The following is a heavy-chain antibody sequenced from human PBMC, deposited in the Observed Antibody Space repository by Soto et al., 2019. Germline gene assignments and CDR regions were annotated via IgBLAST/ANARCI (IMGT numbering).Heavy chain of an antibody. D-gene: IGHD1-26*01. CDR2: INPNSGGT. J-gene: IGHJ4*02. V-gene: IGHV1-2*04. CDR3: ARDPELLEDIDYFDY. CDR1: GYTFTGYY. Sequence: ASVKVSCKASGYTFTGYYMHWVRQAPGQGLEWMGWINPNSGGTNYAQKFQGWVTMTRDTSISTAYMELSRLRSDDTAVYYCARDPELLEDIDYFDYWGKGTLVTVSS.